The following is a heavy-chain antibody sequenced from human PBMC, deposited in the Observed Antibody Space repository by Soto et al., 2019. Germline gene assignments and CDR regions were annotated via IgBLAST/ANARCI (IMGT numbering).Heavy chain of an antibody. D-gene: IGHD6-13*01. CDR1: GFTFSSYD. Sequence: EVQLVESGGGLVQPGGSLRLSCAASGFTFSSYDMHWVRQVAGKGLEWVSAIGVAGDTYYPDSVKGRFTISRENAKYSLYRQMNSLRAEDTAVYYCASGGWGSSWYEGGSRIDYWGQGTLVTVSS. CDR2: IGVAGDT. J-gene: IGHJ4*02. CDR3: ASGGWGSSWYEGGSRIDY. V-gene: IGHV3-13*01.